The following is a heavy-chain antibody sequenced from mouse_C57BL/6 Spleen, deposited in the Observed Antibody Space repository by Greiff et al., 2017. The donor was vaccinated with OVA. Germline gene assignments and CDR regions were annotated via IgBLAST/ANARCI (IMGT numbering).Heavy chain of an antibody. V-gene: IGHV3-6*01. D-gene: IGHD2-3*01. CDR3: ASYDGYPHYFDY. CDR1: GYSITSGYY. Sequence: EVQLQESGPGLVKPSQSLSLTCSVTGYSITSGYYWNWIRQFPGNKLEWMGYISYDGSNNYNPSLKNRISITLDTSKNQFFLKLNSVTTEDTATYYCASYDGYPHYFDYWGQGTTRTVSS. CDR2: ISYDGSN. J-gene: IGHJ2*01.